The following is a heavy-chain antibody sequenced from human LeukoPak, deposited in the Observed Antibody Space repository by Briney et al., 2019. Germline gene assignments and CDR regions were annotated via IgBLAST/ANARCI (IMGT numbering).Heavy chain of an antibody. D-gene: IGHD3-10*01. CDR1: GFTFRSYA. J-gene: IGHJ5*02. CDR2: ISGSGADT. V-gene: IGHV3-23*01. CDR3: ATRGLIIMMWFDP. Sequence: GWSLSLSCAASGFTFRSYAMSWLRQAPGKGLEWVSGISGSGADTYHADSVKGRFTISRDNSKNTLYLQMNSLRAEDTAIYSCATRGLIIMMWFDPWGQGTLVTVSS.